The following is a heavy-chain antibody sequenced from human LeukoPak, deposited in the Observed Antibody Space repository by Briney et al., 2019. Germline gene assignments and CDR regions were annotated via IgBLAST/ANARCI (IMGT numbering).Heavy chain of an antibody. D-gene: IGHD3-16*01. CDR2: IRYDGSNK. CDR3: TRGSYYYY. J-gene: IGHJ4*02. Sequence: GGSLRLSCAASGFTFSSYGMHWFRQAPGKGLEWVAFIRYDGSNKYYADSVKGRFTISRDNSKNTLYLQMNSLRAEDTAVYYCTRGSYYYYWGQGTLVTVSS. CDR1: GFTFSSYG. V-gene: IGHV3-30*02.